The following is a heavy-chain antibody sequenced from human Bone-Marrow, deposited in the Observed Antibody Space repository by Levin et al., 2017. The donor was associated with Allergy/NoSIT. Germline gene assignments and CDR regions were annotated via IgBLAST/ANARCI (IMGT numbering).Heavy chain of an antibody. Sequence: ASVKVSCKASGYTFTGYYMHWVRQAPGQGLEWMGRINPNSGGTNYAQKFQGRVTMTRDTSISTAYMELSRLRSDDTAVYYCARGVVMVFASNFDYWGQGTLVTVSS. D-gene: IGHD2-8*01. J-gene: IGHJ4*02. CDR1: GYTFTGYY. CDR3: ARGVVMVFASNFDY. CDR2: INPNSGGT. V-gene: IGHV1-2*06.